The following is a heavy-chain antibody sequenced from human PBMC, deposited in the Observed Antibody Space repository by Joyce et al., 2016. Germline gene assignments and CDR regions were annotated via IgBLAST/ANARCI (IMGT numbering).Heavy chain of an antibody. D-gene: IGHD6-19*01. Sequence: EVQLVQPGGGLVQAGGSLIFFSAASGFSLNKHGINWFRQAPGKGLELVSKISSSGGIKQYVESVRGRVTISRDNAKNSLSLQMNSLRAEDTAVYYCARDGRSSGVHYWAQGTLVTVSS. CDR1: GFSLNKHG. J-gene: IGHJ4*02. V-gene: IGHV3-48*01. CDR2: ISSSGGIK. CDR3: ARDGRSSGVHY.